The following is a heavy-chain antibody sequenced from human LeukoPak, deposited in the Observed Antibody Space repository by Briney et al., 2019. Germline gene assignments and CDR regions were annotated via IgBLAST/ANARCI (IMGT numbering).Heavy chain of an antibody. Sequence: GGSLRLSCAASGFTFSGSAMHWVRQASGKGLEWVGRIRSKANSYAAAYAASVKGRFIISRDDSKNTAYLQMNSLKTEDTAVYYCTRVPATAGTVFDYWGQGTLVTVSS. CDR1: GFTFSGSA. J-gene: IGHJ4*02. D-gene: IGHD6-13*01. CDR2: IRSKANSYAA. CDR3: TRVPATAGTVFDY. V-gene: IGHV3-73*01.